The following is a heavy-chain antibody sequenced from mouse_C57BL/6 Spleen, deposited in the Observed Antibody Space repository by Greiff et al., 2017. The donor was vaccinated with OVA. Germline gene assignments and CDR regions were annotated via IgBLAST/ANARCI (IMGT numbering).Heavy chain of an antibody. V-gene: IGHV1-69*01. CDR3: ARSRWYFDG. CDR1: GFTFTSYW. CDR2: IDPSASYT. Sequence: QVQLQQSGAELVMPAPSLNLSCTASGFTFTSYWLHWVKQRPGQGLEWFGEIDPSASYTNYHQKFTGKSTLTVDKSSSTAYMQLSSLTSEDSAVYDCARSRWYFDGWGTGTTVTVSS. J-gene: IGHJ1*03.